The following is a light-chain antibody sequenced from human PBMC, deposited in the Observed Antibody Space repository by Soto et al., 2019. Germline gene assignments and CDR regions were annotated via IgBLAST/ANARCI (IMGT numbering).Light chain of an antibody. CDR1: QSVSKWY. V-gene: IGKV3-20*01. CDR2: GAS. J-gene: IGKJ1*01. CDR3: QQYGASPPWT. Sequence: DIVLTQSPGTLSLSPGERATLSCRASQSVSKWYVAWYQVKPGQAPRLVIYGASSRATGIPDRFSGGGSGTEFTLSIGRLEPEDFAVYYCQQYGASPPWTFGQGTKVDIK.